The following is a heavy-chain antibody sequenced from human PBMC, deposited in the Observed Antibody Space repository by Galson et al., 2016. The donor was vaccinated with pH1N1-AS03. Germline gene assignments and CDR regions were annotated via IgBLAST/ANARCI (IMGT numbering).Heavy chain of an antibody. CDR3: ARVEGIASTTGD. D-gene: IGHD6-13*01. Sequence: SVKVSCKASGYAFTAYYIHWVRQAPGQGLEWMGFVNTKTGVTIYAQKFKGRVTMTRDTSISTAYMELRGLGSDDSAFYYCARVEGIASTTGDWGQGILVTVSS. V-gene: IGHV1-2*02. CDR2: VNTKTGVT. CDR1: GYAFTAYY. J-gene: IGHJ4*02.